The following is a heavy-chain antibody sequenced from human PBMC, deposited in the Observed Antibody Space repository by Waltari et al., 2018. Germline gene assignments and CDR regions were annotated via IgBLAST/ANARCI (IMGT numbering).Heavy chain of an antibody. D-gene: IGHD3-22*01. Sequence: QVQLVQSGAEVKKPGASVQVSCKASGYIFTNYYLHWVRQAPGQGLEWMGIINPVDGSTTYAQNFQGRVTVTRDTSTNTVYMELSSLTSDDTAVFYCAREDGTNYYDSQFAYWGQGTLVTVST. CDR2: INPVDGST. CDR3: AREDGTNYYDSQFAY. CDR1: GYIFTNYY. V-gene: IGHV1-46*01. J-gene: IGHJ4*02.